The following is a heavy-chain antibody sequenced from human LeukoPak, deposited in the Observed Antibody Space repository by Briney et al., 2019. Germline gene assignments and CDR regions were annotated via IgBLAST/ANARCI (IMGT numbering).Heavy chain of an antibody. J-gene: IGHJ3*02. D-gene: IGHD3-22*01. CDR1: GFTFDDYA. CDR3: AKALSSGYYNSAFDI. CDR2: ISWNSGSI. Sequence: GGSLRLSCAASGFTFDDYAMHWVRQAPGKGLEWVSGISWNSGSIGYADSVKGRFTISRDNAKNSLYLQMNSLRAEDTALYYCAKALSSGYYNSAFDIWGQGTTVTVSS. V-gene: IGHV3-9*01.